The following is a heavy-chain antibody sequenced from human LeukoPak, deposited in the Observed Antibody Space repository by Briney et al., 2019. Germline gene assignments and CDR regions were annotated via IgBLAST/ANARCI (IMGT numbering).Heavy chain of an antibody. V-gene: IGHV1-8*01. CDR1: GYTFTSYD. J-gene: IGHJ4*02. Sequence: WASVKVSCKASGYTFTSYDTNWVRQATGQGLECMGWMNPNSGYTGYAQKFQGRVTMTRNTSINTAYMELSNLRSEDTAVYYCATISSGWHSDEYWGQGTLVTVSS. CDR3: ATISSGWHSDEY. D-gene: IGHD6-19*01. CDR2: MNPNSGYT.